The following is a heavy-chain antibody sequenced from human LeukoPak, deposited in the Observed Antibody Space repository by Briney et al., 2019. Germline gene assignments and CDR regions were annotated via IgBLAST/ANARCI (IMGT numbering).Heavy chain of an antibody. J-gene: IGHJ4*02. Sequence: GGSLRLSRVDSGFTFSSYWMSWVRQAPGKGLEWVANIKQDGSEKYYVDSVKGRFTISRDNAKNSLYLQMNSLRAEDTAVYYCARAGGGVFDYWGQGTLVTVSS. CDR3: ARAGGGVFDY. V-gene: IGHV3-7*03. CDR2: IKQDGSEK. CDR1: GFTFSSYW. D-gene: IGHD3-16*01.